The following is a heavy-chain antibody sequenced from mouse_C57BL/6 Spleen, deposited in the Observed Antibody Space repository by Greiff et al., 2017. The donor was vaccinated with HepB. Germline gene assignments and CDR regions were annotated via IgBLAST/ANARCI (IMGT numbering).Heavy chain of an antibody. D-gene: IGHD1-1*01. CDR2: IDPANGNT. Sequence: EVQLQQSVAELVRPGASVKLSCTASGFNIKNIYMHWVKQRPEQGLEWIGRIDPANGNTKYAPKFQGKANITADTSSNTAYLQLSSLTSEDTAIYYCARRYGYWGQGTTLTVSS. V-gene: IGHV14-3*01. CDR1: GFNIKNIY. J-gene: IGHJ2*01. CDR3: ARRYGY.